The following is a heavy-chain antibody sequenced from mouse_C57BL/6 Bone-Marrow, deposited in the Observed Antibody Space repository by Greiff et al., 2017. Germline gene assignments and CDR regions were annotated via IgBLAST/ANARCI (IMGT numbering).Heavy chain of an antibody. CDR2: ISSGGSYT. CDR3: ARHDGYYVGFAY. D-gene: IGHD2-3*01. CDR1: GFTFSSYG. Sequence: EVMLVESGGDLVKPGGSLKLSCAASGFTFSSYGMSWVRQTPDKRLEWVATISSGGSYTYYPDSVKGRFTISRDHAKNTLYLQMSSLKSEDTAMYYCARHDGYYVGFAYWGQGTLVTVSA. V-gene: IGHV5-6*02. J-gene: IGHJ3*01.